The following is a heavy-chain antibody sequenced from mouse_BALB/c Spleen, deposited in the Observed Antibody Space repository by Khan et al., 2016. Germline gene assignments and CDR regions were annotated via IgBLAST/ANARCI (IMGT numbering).Heavy chain of an antibody. V-gene: IGHV14-3*02. CDR3: ARGVYDYGFAY. CDR2: LDPADDNT. CDR1: GFNIKDTY. J-gene: IGHJ3*01. D-gene: IGHD2-4*01. Sequence: EVQLQESGAELVKPGASVKLSCTVSGFNIKDTYIHWVKQRPEQGLEWIGRLDPADDNTRYDPKFQGKATITADTSSNTAYLQLSSLTSEDTAVYYCARGVYDYGFAYWGQGTLVTVSA.